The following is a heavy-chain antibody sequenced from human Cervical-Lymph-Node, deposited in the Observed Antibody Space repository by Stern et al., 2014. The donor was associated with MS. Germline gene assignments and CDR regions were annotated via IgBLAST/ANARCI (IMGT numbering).Heavy chain of an antibody. V-gene: IGHV4-4*02. J-gene: IGHJ4*02. Sequence: QLQLQESGQGLVKPSGTLSLTCAVSGDSISSSTWWTWVRQSPGKGLEWIGRIHHSGSTDYNPSLKSRVTMSLDTSKNHLSVRLESVTAADTAMYFCARWRGTGLFDYWGQGTLVTVSS. CDR2: IHHSGST. CDR3: ARWRGTGLFDY. D-gene: IGHD3/OR15-3a*01. CDR1: GDSISSSTW.